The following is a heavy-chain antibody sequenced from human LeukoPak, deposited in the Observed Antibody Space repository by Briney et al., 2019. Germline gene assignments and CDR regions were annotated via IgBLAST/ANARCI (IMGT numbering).Heavy chain of an antibody. V-gene: IGHV3-7*01. CDR3: ARDSDGIAAAVPLGCFDY. J-gene: IGHJ4*02. CDR1: GFIFSRYW. Sequence: GGSLRLSCATSGFIFSRYWMSWVRQAPGKGLEWVANINQDESEKNYVDSVKGRFTISRDNAKNSLYLQMNSLRAEDTAVYYCARDSDGIAAAVPLGCFDYWGQGTLVTVSS. CDR2: INQDESEK. D-gene: IGHD6-13*01.